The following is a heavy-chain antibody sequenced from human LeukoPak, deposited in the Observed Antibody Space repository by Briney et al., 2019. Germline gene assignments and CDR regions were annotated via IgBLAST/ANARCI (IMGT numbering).Heavy chain of an antibody. Sequence: PGGSLRLSCAASGFTLSSYAMSWVRQAPGKGLEWVSAISGSGGSTYYADSVKGRFTISRDNSKNTLYLQMNSLRAEDTAVYYCAKGLYQYFGSGSYTLDHWGQGTQVTVSS. D-gene: IGHD3-10*01. CDR3: AKGLYQYFGSGSYTLDH. CDR2: ISGSGGST. J-gene: IGHJ4*02. V-gene: IGHV3-23*01. CDR1: GFTLSSYA.